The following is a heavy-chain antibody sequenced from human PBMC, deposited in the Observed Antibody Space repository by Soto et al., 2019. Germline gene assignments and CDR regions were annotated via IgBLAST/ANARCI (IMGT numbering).Heavy chain of an antibody. CDR1: GGSISSSNW. J-gene: IGHJ5*02. CDR3: ARAGQSAAAGPDWFDP. Sequence: SETLSLTCAVSGGSISSSNWWSWVRQPPGKGLEWIGEIYHSGSTNYNPSLKSRVTISVDKSKNQFSLKLSSVTAADTAVYYCARAGQSAAAGPDWFDPWGQGTLVTVSS. D-gene: IGHD6-13*01. CDR2: IYHSGST. V-gene: IGHV4-4*02.